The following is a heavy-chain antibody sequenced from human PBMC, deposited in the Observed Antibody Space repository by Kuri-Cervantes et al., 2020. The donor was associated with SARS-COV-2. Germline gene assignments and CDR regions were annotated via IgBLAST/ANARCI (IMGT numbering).Heavy chain of an antibody. CDR2: IYGDGST. Sequence: GGSLTLSCAASGFTVNSNYMAWVRQAPGKGLQWVSIIYGDGSTFYEDSVKSRFTITRDNSKNSLFLQMNSLRMEDTALYHCTRVCSGPGGVDHWGQGTLVTVSS. D-gene: IGHD6-19*01. J-gene: IGHJ4*02. CDR1: GFTVNSNY. V-gene: IGHV3-66*02. CDR3: TRVCSGPGGVDH.